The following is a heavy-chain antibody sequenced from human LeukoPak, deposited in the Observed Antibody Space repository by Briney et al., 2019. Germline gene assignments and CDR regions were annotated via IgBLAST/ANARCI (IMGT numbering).Heavy chain of an antibody. CDR3: ARDGLRFLEWLPTSQYYYYYGMDV. CDR2: IYYSGST. J-gene: IGHJ6*02. V-gene: IGHV4-59*01. D-gene: IGHD3-3*01. Sequence: SETLSLTCTVSGGSISSYYWSWIRQPPGKGLEWIGYIYYSGSTNYNPSLKSRVTISVDTSKNQFSLKLSSVTAADTAVYYCARDGLRFLEWLPTSQYYYYYGMDVWGQGTTVTVSS. CDR1: GGSISSYY.